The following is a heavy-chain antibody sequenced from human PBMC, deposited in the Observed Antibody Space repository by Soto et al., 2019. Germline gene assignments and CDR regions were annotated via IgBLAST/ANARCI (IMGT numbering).Heavy chain of an antibody. V-gene: IGHV4-34*01. D-gene: IGHD1-26*01. CDR2: INHSGST. J-gene: IGHJ4*02. CDR3: ARARGSYDFDY. CDR1: GGSFSGYY. Sequence: PSETLSLTCAVYGGSFSGYYWSWIRQPPGKGLEWIGEINHSGSTNYNPSLKSRVTISVDTSKNQFSLKLSSVTAADTAVYYCARARGSYDFDYWGQGTLVTVSS.